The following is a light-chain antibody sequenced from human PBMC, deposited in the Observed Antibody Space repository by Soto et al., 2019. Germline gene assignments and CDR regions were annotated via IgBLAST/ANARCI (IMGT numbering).Light chain of an antibody. J-gene: IGLJ1*01. CDR1: SSDVGGYNY. V-gene: IGLV2-14*01. CDR2: DVS. CDR3: SSYTSSSTLPYV. Sequence: QSVLTQPASVSGSPGQSITISCTGTSSDVGGYNYVSWYQQHPGKAPKLMIYDVSNRPSGVPNRFSGSKSGNTASLTISGLQAEDEADYYCSSYTSSSTLPYVFGTGTKVTVL.